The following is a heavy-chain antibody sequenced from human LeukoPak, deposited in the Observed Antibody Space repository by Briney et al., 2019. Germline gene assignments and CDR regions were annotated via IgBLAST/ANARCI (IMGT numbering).Heavy chain of an antibody. CDR2: IYHSGGT. J-gene: IGHJ4*02. V-gene: IGHV4-59*01. Sequence: SETLSLTCTLSGGSISTYCWNWIRQPPGKGLEWIGYIYHSGGTNYNPSLKSRVTISVDTSKNQFSLKLSSVTAAGTAVYYCARGGGYASPIGYWGQGALVTVSS. CDR1: GGSISTYC. D-gene: IGHD5-12*01. CDR3: ARGGGYASPIGY.